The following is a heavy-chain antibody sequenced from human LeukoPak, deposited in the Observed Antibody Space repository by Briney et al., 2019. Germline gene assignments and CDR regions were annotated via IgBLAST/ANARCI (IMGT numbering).Heavy chain of an antibody. D-gene: IGHD2-2*02. V-gene: IGHV3-11*01. J-gene: IGHJ3*01. CDR3: AKNLAIEIRAAAFDF. Sequence: GGSLRLSCAASGFSFSDYYMSWVRRAPGKGLEWIAYMSGSGSSINYADSVQGRFTISRDNAQKSLYLQMSSLRPDDTAVYYWAKNLAIEIRAAAFDFWGQGTKVNGSS. CDR2: MSGSGSSI. CDR1: GFSFSDYY.